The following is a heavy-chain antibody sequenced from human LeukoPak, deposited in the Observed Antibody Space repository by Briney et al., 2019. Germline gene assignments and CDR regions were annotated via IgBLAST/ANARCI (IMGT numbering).Heavy chain of an antibody. Sequence: SQTLSLTCAVSGYSIRSAYYWGWIRQPPGKGLERIGSIYHIGTTYYNPSLNNRVTISLNTSKSQFSLKLTSVTAADTAVYYCATTTVVTRDFDYWGQGTLVTVSS. CDR3: ATTTVVTRDFDY. J-gene: IGHJ4*02. CDR1: GYSIRSAYY. D-gene: IGHD4-23*01. V-gene: IGHV4-38-2*01. CDR2: IYHIGTT.